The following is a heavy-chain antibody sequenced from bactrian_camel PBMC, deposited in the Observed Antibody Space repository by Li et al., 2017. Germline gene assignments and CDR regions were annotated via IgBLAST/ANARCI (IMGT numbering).Heavy chain of an antibody. CDR2: IEIDGDV. V-gene: IGHV3S53*01. Sequence: HVQLVESGGGSVQVGGSLRLSCAASGYTSSSNCMGWFREAPGKAREAVAAIEIDGDVTYAASVKGRFTLSRDNAKNTLDLQMNSLKPEDTAYYRCAADRVYCSGGSYKDYWGQGTQVTVS. D-gene: IGHD2*01. CDR1: GYTSSSNC. J-gene: IGHJ4*01. CDR3: AADRVYCSGGSYKDY.